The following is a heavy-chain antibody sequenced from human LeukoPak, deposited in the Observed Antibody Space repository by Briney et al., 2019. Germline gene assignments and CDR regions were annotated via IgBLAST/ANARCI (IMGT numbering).Heavy chain of an antibody. V-gene: IGHV4-30-4*08. Sequence: SETLSLTCTVSGGSISSSDYYWSWIRQPPGKGLEWIGYIYYSGSTCYNPSLKSRVTISVDTSKNQFSLKLSSVTAADTAVYYCARVVPGPVPAAIRGWFDPWGQGTLVTVSS. CDR1: GGSISSSDYY. J-gene: IGHJ5*02. CDR3: ARVVPGPVPAAIRGWFDP. D-gene: IGHD2-2*02. CDR2: IYYSGST.